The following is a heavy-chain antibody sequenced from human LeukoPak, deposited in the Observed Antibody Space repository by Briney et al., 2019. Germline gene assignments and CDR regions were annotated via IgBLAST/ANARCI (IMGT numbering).Heavy chain of an antibody. Sequence: ASVKVSCKAAGYTFTAYYLQWVRQAPGQGLEWMGWINIHSGGTNYAQKSQGRVTMTRDTSISTAYMELSRLSSDDTAVYYCARDGDGYNLGYWGQGTLVTVSS. V-gene: IGHV1-2*02. CDR1: GYTFTAYY. J-gene: IGHJ4*02. CDR2: INIHSGGT. D-gene: IGHD5-24*01. CDR3: ARDGDGYNLGY.